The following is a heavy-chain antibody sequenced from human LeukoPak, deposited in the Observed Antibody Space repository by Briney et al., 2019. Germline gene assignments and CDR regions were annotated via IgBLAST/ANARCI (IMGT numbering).Heavy chain of an antibody. CDR1: GGSISSYY. J-gene: IGHJ4*02. CDR3: AGGLRLEYLYDY. Sequence: SETLSLTCTVSGGSISSYYWSWIRQPPGKGLEWIGYIYYSGSTNYNPSLKSRVTISVDTSKNQFSLKLSSVTAADTAVYHCAGGLRLEYLYDYWGQGTLVTVSS. CDR2: IYYSGST. D-gene: IGHD5-12*01. V-gene: IGHV4-59*01.